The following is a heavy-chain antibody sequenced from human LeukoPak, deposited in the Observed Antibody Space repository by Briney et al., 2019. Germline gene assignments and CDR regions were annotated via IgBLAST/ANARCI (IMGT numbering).Heavy chain of an antibody. CDR3: ARAYCSSTSCAVGFQH. J-gene: IGHJ1*01. V-gene: IGHV5-51*01. Sequence: GESLKISCKGSGYSFTSYWIGWVRQMPGKGLEWMGIIYPGDSDTRYSPSFQGQVTISADKSISTAYLQWSSLKASDTAMYYCARAYCSSTSCAVGFQHWGQGTLVTVSS. D-gene: IGHD2-2*01. CDR1: GYSFTSYW. CDR2: IYPGDSDT.